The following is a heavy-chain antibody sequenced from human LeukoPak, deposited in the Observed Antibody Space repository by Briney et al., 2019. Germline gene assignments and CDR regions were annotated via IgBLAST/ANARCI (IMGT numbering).Heavy chain of an antibody. CDR3: GRVTGYMIEDYFLY. CDR2: IYYSGST. Sequence: SETLSLTCTVSGGSISSYYWSWLRQHPGKGMEWVGYIYYSGSTNSHPSLKSRVTISVDTSKNQFSLKLRSVTAADTAVYYCGRVTGYMIEDYFLYWGQGSLVTVSS. CDR1: GGSISSYY. J-gene: IGHJ4*02. V-gene: IGHV4-59*01. D-gene: IGHD3-22*01.